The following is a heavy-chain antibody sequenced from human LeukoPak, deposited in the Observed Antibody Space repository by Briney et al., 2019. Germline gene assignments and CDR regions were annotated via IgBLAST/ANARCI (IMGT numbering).Heavy chain of an antibody. CDR1: GFTFTSYT. CDR2: ISDGGDII. V-gene: IGHV3-23*01. D-gene: IGHD3-3*01. CDR3: AKDGRAITIFGVVIRDELDWFDP. Sequence: PGESLRLSCVASGFTFTSYTMSWVRQAPGKGLEWVSTISDGGDIIYYADSVKGRFTISRDHSKNTLFLQMNLRAEDTAVYYCAKDGRAITIFGVVIRDELDWFDPWGQGTLVTVSS. J-gene: IGHJ5*02.